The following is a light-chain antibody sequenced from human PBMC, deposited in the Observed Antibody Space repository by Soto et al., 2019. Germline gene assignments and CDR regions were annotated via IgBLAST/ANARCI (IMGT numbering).Light chain of an antibody. J-gene: IGLJ1*01. V-gene: IGLV2-14*01. CDR2: DVS. CDR3: SSYTSSSILYV. Sequence: QSVLTQPASVSGSPGQSITTSCTGTSSDVGGYNYVSWYQQHPGKAPKLMIYDVSNRPSGVSNRFSGSKSGNTASLTISGLQAEDEADYYCSSYTSSSILYVFGTGTKVT. CDR1: SSDVGGYNY.